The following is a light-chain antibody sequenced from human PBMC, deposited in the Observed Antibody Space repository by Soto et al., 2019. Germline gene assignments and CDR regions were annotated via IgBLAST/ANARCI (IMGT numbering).Light chain of an antibody. CDR1: SSDVGGYNY. CDR3: SSYTSSSTSYV. J-gene: IGLJ1*01. CDR2: DVS. Sequence: QSVLTKPASVYGSPGQSITISCTGTSSDVGGYNYVSWYQQHPGKAPKLMIYDVSNRPSGVSNRFSGSKSGNTASLTISGLQAEDEADYYCSSYTSSSTSYVFGTGTKVTVL. V-gene: IGLV2-14*01.